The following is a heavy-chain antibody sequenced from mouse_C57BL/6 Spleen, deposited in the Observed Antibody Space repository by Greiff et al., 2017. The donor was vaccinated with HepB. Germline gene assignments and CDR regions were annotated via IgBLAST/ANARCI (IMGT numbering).Heavy chain of an antibody. CDR1: GFTFSDYY. CDR2: INYDGSST. D-gene: IGHD1-1*01. Sequence: EVQVVESEGGLVQPGSSMKLSCTASGFTFSDYYMAWVRQVPEKGLEWVANINYDGSSTYYLDSLKSRFIISRDNAKNILYLQMSSLKSEDTATYYCARADYYDGSSHWYFDVWGTGTTVTVSS. CDR3: ARADYYDGSSHWYFDV. J-gene: IGHJ1*03. V-gene: IGHV5-16*01.